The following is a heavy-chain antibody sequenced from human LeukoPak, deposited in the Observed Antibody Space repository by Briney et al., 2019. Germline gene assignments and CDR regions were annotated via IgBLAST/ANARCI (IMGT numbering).Heavy chain of an antibody. D-gene: IGHD2-21*01. Sequence: GGSLRLSCAASGFTFSLYAMNWVRQAPGKGLEWVSYINDDSSDIHYAGSVRGRFTISRDDARKTLYLQLSSLRVEDTAVYYCAKFTRSSGDCLWGQGILVTVSS. CDR2: INDDSSDI. V-gene: IGHV3-21*05. J-gene: IGHJ4*02. CDR1: GFTFSLYA. CDR3: AKFTRSSGDCL.